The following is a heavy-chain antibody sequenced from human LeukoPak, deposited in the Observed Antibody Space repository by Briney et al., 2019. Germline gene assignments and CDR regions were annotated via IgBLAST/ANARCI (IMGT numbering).Heavy chain of an antibody. D-gene: IGHD1-26*01. CDR2: MYLSGTT. V-gene: IGHV4-4*02. Sequence: SGTLSLTCTVSGDSINSLDLWSWVRQPPGKGLEWIGEMYLSGTTHSNPSVKSRVTMSIDKSKNQFFLNLSSVTAADTAVYYCAGLVGRYRSGLYYYYFDYWGQGTLVTVSS. J-gene: IGHJ4*02. CDR1: GDSINSLDL. CDR3: AGLVGRYRSGLYYYYFDY.